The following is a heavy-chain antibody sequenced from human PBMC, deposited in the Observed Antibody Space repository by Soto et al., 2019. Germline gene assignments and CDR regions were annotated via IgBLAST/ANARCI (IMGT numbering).Heavy chain of an antibody. CDR3: AREWEHLYLDY. J-gene: IGHJ4*02. CDR1: GGSVTSTSYY. D-gene: IGHD1-26*01. V-gene: IGHV4-61*01. CDR2: MHYSGST. Sequence: PSETLSLTCTVSGGSVTSTSYYWSWIRQPPGKGLEWIGYMHYSGSTNYNPSLKSRVTISVDTSKNQFSLKLSSVTAADTAVYYCAREWEHLYLDYWSQGTLVTDSS.